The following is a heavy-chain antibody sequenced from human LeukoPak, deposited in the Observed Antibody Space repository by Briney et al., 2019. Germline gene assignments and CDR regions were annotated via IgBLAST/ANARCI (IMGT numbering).Heavy chain of an antibody. CDR1: GYTFTGYY. J-gene: IGHJ3*02. CDR2: INPNSGGT. Sequence: ASVKVSCKASGYTFTGYYMHWVRQAPGQGLEWMGWINPNSGGTNYAQKFQGRVTMTRDTSISTAYMELRRLRSDDTAVYYCARASGLMVYAIPEAHDAFDIWGQGTMVTVSS. CDR3: ARASGLMVYAIPEAHDAFDI. D-gene: IGHD2-8*01. V-gene: IGHV1-2*02.